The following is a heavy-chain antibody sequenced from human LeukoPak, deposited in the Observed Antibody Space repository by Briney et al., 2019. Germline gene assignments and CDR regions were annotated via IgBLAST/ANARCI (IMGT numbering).Heavy chain of an antibody. CDR3: ARDGVGISTTFDY. CDR2: INLNSGGT. Sequence: WASVKVSCKASGYTFTAYYMHWVRQAPGQGLEWMGWINLNSGGTNYAQKFQGRVTMTRDTSIRTAYMELSRLRSDDTAVYYCARDGVGISTTFDYWGQGTPVTVSS. CDR1: GYTFTAYY. D-gene: IGHD6-13*01. V-gene: IGHV1-2*02. J-gene: IGHJ4*02.